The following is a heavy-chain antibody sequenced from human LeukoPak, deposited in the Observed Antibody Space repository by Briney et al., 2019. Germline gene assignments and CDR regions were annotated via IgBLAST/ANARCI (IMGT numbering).Heavy chain of an antibody. V-gene: IGHV3-48*03. Sequence: GGSLRLSCAASGFTFSSYEMNWVRQVPGKGLEWVSYISSSGSTIYYADSVKGRFTISRDNAKNSLYLQMNSLRAEDTAVYYCARRRPPRYYDSSGYYGGYGPFDYWGQGTLVTVSS. CDR2: ISSSGSTI. CDR3: ARRRPPRYYDSSGYYGGYGPFDY. CDR1: GFTFSSYE. D-gene: IGHD3-22*01. J-gene: IGHJ4*02.